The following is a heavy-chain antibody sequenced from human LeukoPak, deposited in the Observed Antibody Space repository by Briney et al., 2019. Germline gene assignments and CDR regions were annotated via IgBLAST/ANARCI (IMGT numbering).Heavy chain of an antibody. D-gene: IGHD3-10*01. CDR1: GGSFSGYY. CDR2: INHSGST. CDR3: ARTDQSGELFYWFDP. V-gene: IGHV4-34*01. Sequence: SETLSLTCAVYGGSFSGYYWSWIRQPPGKGLEWIGEINHSGSTNYNPSLKSRVTISVDTSKNQFSLKLSSVTAADTAVYYCARTDQSGELFYWFDPWGQGTLVTVSS. J-gene: IGHJ5*02.